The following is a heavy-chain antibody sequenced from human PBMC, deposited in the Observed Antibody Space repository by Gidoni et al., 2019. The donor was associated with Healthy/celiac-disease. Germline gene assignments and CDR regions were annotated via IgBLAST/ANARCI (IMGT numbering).Heavy chain of an antibody. V-gene: IGHV4-34*01. CDR3: AHSSSSGYYFDY. CDR1: GGSFSGYY. CDR2: INHSGST. Sequence: QVQLQQWGAGLLKPSETLSLTCAVYGGSFSGYYWSWIRQPPGKGLEWIGEINHSGSTNYNPSLKSRVTISVDTSKNQFSLKLSSVTAADTAVYYCAHSSSSGYYFDYWGQGTLVTVSS. J-gene: IGHJ4*02. D-gene: IGHD6-6*01.